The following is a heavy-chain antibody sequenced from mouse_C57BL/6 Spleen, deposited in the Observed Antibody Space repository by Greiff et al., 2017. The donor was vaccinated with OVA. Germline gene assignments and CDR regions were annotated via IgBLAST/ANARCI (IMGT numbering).Heavy chain of an antibody. D-gene: IGHD3-2*02. CDR1: GYTFTSYW. Sequence: QVQLQQSGAELVMPGASVKLSCKASGYTFTSYWMHWVKQRPGQGLEWIGEIDPSDSYTNYNQKFKGKSTLTVDKSSSTAYMQLSSLTSEDSAVYYCARRETAQASFAYWGQGTLVTVSA. J-gene: IGHJ3*01. CDR3: ARRETAQASFAY. CDR2: IDPSDSYT. V-gene: IGHV1-69*01.